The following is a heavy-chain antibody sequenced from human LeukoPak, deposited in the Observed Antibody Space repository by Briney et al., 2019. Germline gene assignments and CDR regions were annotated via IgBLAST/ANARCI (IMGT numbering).Heavy chain of an antibody. CDR1: GGSISSRPYC. CDR2: FYYSGST. V-gene: IGHV4-39*01. CDR3: ARLVVSSWYHEVLLGRDY. D-gene: IGHD6-13*01. J-gene: IGHJ4*02. Sequence: SETLSLTCTVSGGSISSRPYCWGWIRQPPGKGLEWLGSFYYSGSTSYRSSLKSRLSISVDTSKNQISLKLSSVTAADTAVYYCARLVVSSWYHEVLLGRDYWGQGTLVTVSS.